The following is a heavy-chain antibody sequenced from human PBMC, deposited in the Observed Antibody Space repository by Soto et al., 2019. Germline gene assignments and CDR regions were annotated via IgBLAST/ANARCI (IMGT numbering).Heavy chain of an antibody. CDR3: AKGEYDFWSGALYYFDY. D-gene: IGHD3-3*01. J-gene: IGHJ4*02. CDR2: ISGSGGST. V-gene: IGHV3-23*01. CDR1: GFTLSSYA. Sequence: GXLKLSFAASGFTLSSYAMSWVRQAPGKGLEWVSAISGSGGSTYYADSVKGRFTISRDNSKNTLYLQMNSLRAEDTAVYYCAKGEYDFWSGALYYFDYWRQGHLVTVSS.